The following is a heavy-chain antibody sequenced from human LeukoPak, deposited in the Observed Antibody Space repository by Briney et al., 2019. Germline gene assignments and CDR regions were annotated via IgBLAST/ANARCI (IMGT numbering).Heavy chain of an antibody. CDR2: IYYSGST. Sequence: SETLSLTCTVSGGSISSGGYYWSWIRQHPGKGLEWIGYIYYSGSTYHNPSLKSRVTISVDTSKNQFSLKLSSVTAADTAVYYCASWGHYYDSSGYTNWGQGTLVTVSS. CDR3: ASWGHYYDSSGYTN. J-gene: IGHJ4*02. V-gene: IGHV4-31*03. D-gene: IGHD3-22*01. CDR1: GGSISSGGYY.